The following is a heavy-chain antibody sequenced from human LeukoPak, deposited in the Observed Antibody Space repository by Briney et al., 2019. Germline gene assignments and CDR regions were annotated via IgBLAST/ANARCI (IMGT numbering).Heavy chain of an antibody. V-gene: IGHV4-34*01. CDR1: GGSFSGYY. D-gene: IGHD3-10*01. J-gene: IGHJ4*02. Sequence: SETLSLTCAVYGGSFSGYYWSWIRQPPGKGLEWIGEINHSGSTNYNPSLKSRVTISVDTSKNQFSLKLSSVTAADTAVYYCARRGRGLYGSGSYYNAPWGYWGQGTLVTVSS. CDR3: ARRGRGLYGSGSYYNAPWGY. CDR2: INHSGST.